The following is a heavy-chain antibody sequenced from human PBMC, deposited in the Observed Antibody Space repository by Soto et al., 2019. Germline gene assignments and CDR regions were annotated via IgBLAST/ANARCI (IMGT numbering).Heavy chain of an antibody. Sequence: PSETLSLTCTVSGGSISSYYWSWIRQPPGKGLEWIGYIYYSGSTNYSPSLKSRVTISVDTSKNQFSLKLSSVTAADTAVYYCARVKGYDFWSGYHNWFDPWGQGTLVTVSS. CDR1: GGSISSYY. V-gene: IGHV4-59*01. D-gene: IGHD3-3*01. J-gene: IGHJ5*02. CDR2: IYYSGST. CDR3: ARVKGYDFWSGYHNWFDP.